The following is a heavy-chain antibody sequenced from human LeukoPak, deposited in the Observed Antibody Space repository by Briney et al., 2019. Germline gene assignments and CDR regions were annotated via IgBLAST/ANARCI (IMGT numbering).Heavy chain of an antibody. Sequence: GGSLTLSCAASGFTFSDYYMSWIRQAPGKGLEWVSYISTSGTAVYYADSVKGRFTISRDNAKNSLYLQMNSLRVEDTAVYYCAKSPGGYSGPFGDWGQGTLVTVSS. D-gene: IGHD5-12*01. V-gene: IGHV3-11*04. J-gene: IGHJ4*02. CDR1: GFTFSDYY. CDR2: ISTSGTAV. CDR3: AKSPGGYSGPFGD.